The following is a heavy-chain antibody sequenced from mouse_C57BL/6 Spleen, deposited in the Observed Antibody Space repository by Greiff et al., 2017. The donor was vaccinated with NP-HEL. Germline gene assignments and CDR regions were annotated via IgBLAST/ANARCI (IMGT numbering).Heavy chain of an antibody. CDR2: IDPNSGGT. D-gene: IGHD2-2*01. CDR1: GYTFTSYW. Sequence: QVQLKQPGAELVKPGASVKLSCKASGYTFTSYWMHWVKQRPGRGLEWIGRIDPNSGGTKYNEKFKSKATLTVDKPSSTAYMQLSSLTSEDSAVYYCARSRGSTMVTAYAMDYWGQGTSVTVSS. J-gene: IGHJ4*01. CDR3: ARSRGSTMVTAYAMDY. V-gene: IGHV1-72*01.